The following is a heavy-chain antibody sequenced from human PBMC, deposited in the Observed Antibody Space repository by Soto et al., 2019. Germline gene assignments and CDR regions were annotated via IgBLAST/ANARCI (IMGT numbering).Heavy chain of an antibody. D-gene: IGHD3-3*01. J-gene: IGHJ4*02. CDR3: ARGAPTYYDFWSGYPDY. CDR1: GFTFSSYS. V-gene: IGHV3-21*04. CDR2: ISSSSSYI. Sequence: GGSLRLSCAASGFTFSSYSMNWVRQAPGKGLEWVSSISSSSSYIYYADSVKGRFTISRDNSKNTLYLQMNSLRAEDTAVYYCARGAPTYYDFWSGYPDYWGQGTLVTVSS.